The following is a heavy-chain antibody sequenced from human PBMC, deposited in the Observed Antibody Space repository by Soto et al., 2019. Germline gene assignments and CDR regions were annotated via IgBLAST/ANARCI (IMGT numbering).Heavy chain of an antibody. CDR3: ARLNGYCISTNCHGYYGMDV. CDR2: IYSSENT. D-gene: IGHD2-2*03. CDR1: GGSVSSSSYS. V-gene: IGHV4-39*01. J-gene: IGHJ6*02. Sequence: QLQVQESGPGLVKPSETLSLTCTVSGGSVSSSSYSWGWIRQSPGKGLEWIGTIYSSENTYYNPSLLSQVTISVDTSKNEFSLRLGSVTAADTAVYYCARLNGYCISTNCHGYYGMDVWGQGTTVTVSS.